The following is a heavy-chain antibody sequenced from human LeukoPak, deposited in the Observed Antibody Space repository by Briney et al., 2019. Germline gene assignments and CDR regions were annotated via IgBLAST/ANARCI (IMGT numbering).Heavy chain of an antibody. D-gene: IGHD2/OR15-2a*01. CDR2: MNPNSGNT. V-gene: IGHV1-8*03. CDR1: GYTFTIYD. J-gene: IGHJ4*02. Sequence: ASVKVSFKASGYTFTIYDINWVRQATGQGLEWMGWMNPNSGNTGYAQKFQGRVTITRNTSISTAYMELRSLRSDDTAVYYCARATLLDYWGQGTLVTVSS. CDR3: ARATLLDY.